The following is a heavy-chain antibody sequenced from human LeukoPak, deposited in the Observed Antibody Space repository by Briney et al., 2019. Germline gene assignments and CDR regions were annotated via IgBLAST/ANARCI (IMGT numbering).Heavy chain of an antibody. V-gene: IGHV1-18*01. CDR1: GYTFTSYG. D-gene: IGHD6-19*01. J-gene: IGHJ3*02. CDR2: ISAYNGNT. Sequence: ASVKVSCKASGYTFTSYGISWVRQAPGQGLEWMGWISAYNGNTNYAQKLQGRVTMTTDTSTSTAYMELRRLRSEDTAVDYCARTVAGPGDAFDIWGQGTMVTVSS. CDR3: ARTVAGPGDAFDI.